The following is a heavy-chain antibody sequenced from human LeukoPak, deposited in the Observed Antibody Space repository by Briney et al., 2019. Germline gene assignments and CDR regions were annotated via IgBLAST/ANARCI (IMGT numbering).Heavy chain of an antibody. Sequence: ASVKVSCKASGYTFTSYGISWVRQAPGQGLEWMGWISAYNGNTNYAQKLQGRVTMTTDTSTSTAYMELRSLRSDDTAVYYCVRDSNQYCSGGSCYSWFYYYYYGMDVWGQGTTVTVSS. CDR3: VRDSNQYCSGGSCYSWFYYYYYGMDV. D-gene: IGHD2-15*01. J-gene: IGHJ6*02. CDR1: GYTFTSYG. V-gene: IGHV1-18*01. CDR2: ISAYNGNT.